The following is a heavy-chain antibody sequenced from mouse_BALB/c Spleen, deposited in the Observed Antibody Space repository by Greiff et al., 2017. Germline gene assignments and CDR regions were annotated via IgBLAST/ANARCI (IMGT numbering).Heavy chain of an antibody. CDR2: ISSGSSTI. V-gene: IGHV5-17*02. CDR1: GFTFSSFG. CDR3: ARTSYRYDGGWAMDY. J-gene: IGHJ4*01. Sequence: DVHLVESGGGLVQPGGSRKLSCAASGFTFSSFGMHWVRQAPEKGLEWVAYISSGSSTIYYADTVKGRFTISRDNPKNTLFLQMTSLRSEDTAMYYCARTSYRYDGGWAMDYWGQGTSVTVSS. D-gene: IGHD2-14*01.